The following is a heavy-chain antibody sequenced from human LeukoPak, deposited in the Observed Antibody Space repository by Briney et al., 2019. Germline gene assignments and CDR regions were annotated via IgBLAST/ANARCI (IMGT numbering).Heavy chain of an antibody. J-gene: IGHJ5*02. CDR1: GGSISSYY. V-gene: IGHV4-59*01. CDR3: ARARGGVSWFDP. D-gene: IGHD2-8*02. CDR2: IYYSGST. Sequence: QPSETLSLTCTVSGGSISSYYWSWLRQPPGKGLEWIGYIYYSGSTNYNPSLKSRVTISVDTSKNQFSLKLSSVTAADTAVYYCARARGGVSWFDPWGQGTLVTVSS.